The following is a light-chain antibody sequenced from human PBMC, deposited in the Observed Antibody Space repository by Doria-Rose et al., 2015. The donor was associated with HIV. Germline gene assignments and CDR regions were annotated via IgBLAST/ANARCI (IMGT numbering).Light chain of an antibody. CDR1: QRVKSSY. V-gene: IGKV3-20*01. CDR2: DAS. CDR3: QQYGTSRGT. Sequence: EIVMTQFPGTLSLSPGERATLSCRANQRVKSSYLAWYQQKPGQAPRLLIYDASTRATGIPDRFSGSGSGTDFTLTVSRLEPEDVAVYYRQQYGTSRGTFGQGTRLEIK. J-gene: IGKJ5*01.